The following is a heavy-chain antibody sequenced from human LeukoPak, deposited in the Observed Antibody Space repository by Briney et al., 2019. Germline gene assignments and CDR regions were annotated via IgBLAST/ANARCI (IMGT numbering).Heavy chain of an antibody. D-gene: IGHD6-19*01. CDR3: ARDASIAVAGTPFRYFDY. CDR1: GGTVISYT. Sequence: ASVKVSCKASGGTVISYTISWVRQAPGQGREWMGRIIPILGIANYAQKFQGRVTITADKSTSTAYIELSRLRSEDTAVYYCARDASIAVAGTPFRYFDYWGQGTLVTVSS. CDR2: IIPILGIA. J-gene: IGHJ4*02. V-gene: IGHV1-69*04.